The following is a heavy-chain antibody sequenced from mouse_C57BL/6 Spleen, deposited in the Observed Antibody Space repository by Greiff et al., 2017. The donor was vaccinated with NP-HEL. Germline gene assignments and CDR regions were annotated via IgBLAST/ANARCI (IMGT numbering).Heavy chain of an antibody. CDR3: TRLRRGEGYAMDY. CDR2: IDPETGGT. J-gene: IGHJ4*01. D-gene: IGHD2-12*01. CDR1: GYTFTDYE. V-gene: IGHV1-15*01. Sequence: VQVVESGAELVRPGASVTLSCKASGYTFTDYEMHWVKQTPVHGLEWIGAIDPETGGTAYNQKFKGKAILTADKSSSTAYMELRSLTSEDSAVYYCTRLRRGEGYAMDYWGQGTSVTVSS.